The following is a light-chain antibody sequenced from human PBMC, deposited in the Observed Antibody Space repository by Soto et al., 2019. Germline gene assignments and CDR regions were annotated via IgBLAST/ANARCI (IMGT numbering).Light chain of an antibody. J-gene: IGKJ2*01. V-gene: IGKV3-20*01. Sequence: EFVLTQSPGTLSLSPGERATLSCRASQSVLNNYLAWYQQKPGQAPRLLIFGASSRATGIPDRFSGSGSGTDFTLTISRLEPEDFAVYYCQQYGRSPPYIFGQGTRLDIK. CDR3: QQYGRSPPYI. CDR1: QSVLNNY. CDR2: GAS.